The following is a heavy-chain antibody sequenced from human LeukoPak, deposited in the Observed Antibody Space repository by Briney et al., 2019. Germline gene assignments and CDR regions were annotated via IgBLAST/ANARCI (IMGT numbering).Heavy chain of an antibody. CDR1: GGSISSSTSY. CDR2: SYYSGST. J-gene: IGHJ4*02. CDR3: ASIGLGYSNSWYNFDY. D-gene: IGHD6-13*01. Sequence: KASETLSLTCTVSGGSISSSTSYWGWIRQPPGKGLEWIGSSYYSGSTYYNPSLKSRVTISVDTSKKQISLKLSSVTAADTAVYYCASIGLGYSNSWYNFDYWGQGTLVTVSS. V-gene: IGHV4-39*01.